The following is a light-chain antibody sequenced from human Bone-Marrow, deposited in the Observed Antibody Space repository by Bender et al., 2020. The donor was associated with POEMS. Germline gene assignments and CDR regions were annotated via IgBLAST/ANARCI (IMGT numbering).Light chain of an antibody. Sequence: QSAPNQPASVSGSPGQSITISCTGTSSDVGGYKYVSWYQQRPGKAPKLIIFDVTDRPSGISQRFSGSKSGNTASLTISGLQAEDEGDYYCSSYTASSTRVFGGGTKLTVL. J-gene: IGLJ3*02. CDR1: SSDVGGYKY. V-gene: IGLV2-14*03. CDR2: DVT. CDR3: SSYTASSTRV.